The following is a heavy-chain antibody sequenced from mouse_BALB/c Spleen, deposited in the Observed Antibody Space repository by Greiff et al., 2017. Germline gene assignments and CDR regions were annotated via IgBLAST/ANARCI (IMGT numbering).Heavy chain of an antibody. J-gene: IGHJ4*01. CDR3: ARHGNYAMDY. D-gene: IGHD1-1*02. V-gene: IGHV5-6-2*01. CDR1: GFTFSSYY. Sequence: DVMLVESGGGLVKLGGSLKLSCAASGFTFSSYYMSWVRQTPEKRLELVAAINSNGGSTYYPDTVKGRFTISRDNAKNTLYLQMSSLKSEDTALYDCARHGNYAMDYWGQGTAVTVSA. CDR2: INSNGGST.